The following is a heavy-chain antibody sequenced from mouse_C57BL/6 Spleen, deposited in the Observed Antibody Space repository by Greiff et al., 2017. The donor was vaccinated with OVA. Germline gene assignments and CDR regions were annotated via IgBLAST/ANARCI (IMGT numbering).Heavy chain of an antibody. Sequence: QVHVKQSGPELVKPGASVKISCKASGYSFTSYYIHWVKQRPGQGLEWIGWIYPGSGNTKYNEKFKGKATLTADTSSSTAYMQLSSLTSEDSAVYYCALYYGSRSLAYWGQGTLVTVSA. CDR1: GYSFTSYY. J-gene: IGHJ3*01. V-gene: IGHV1-66*01. CDR2: IYPGSGNT. D-gene: IGHD1-1*01. CDR3: ALYYGSRSLAY.